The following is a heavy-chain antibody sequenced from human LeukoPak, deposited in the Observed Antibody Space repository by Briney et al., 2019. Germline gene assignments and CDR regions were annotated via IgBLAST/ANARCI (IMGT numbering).Heavy chain of an antibody. J-gene: IGHJ4*02. CDR3: AKETVAAYY. Sequence: GGSLRLSCAASGFTFSSYAMHWVRQAPGKGLEWVAVISYDGSNKYYADSVKGRFTISRDNSRNTLYLQMNSLRAEDTAVYYCAKETVAAYYWGQGTLVTVSS. CDR2: ISYDGSNK. D-gene: IGHD6-19*01. V-gene: IGHV3-30-3*01. CDR1: GFTFSSYA.